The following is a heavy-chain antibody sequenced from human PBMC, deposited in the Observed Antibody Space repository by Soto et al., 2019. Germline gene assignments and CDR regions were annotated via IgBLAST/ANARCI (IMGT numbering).Heavy chain of an antibody. D-gene: IGHD2-21*02. CDR2: ISSSSSYI. J-gene: IGHJ5*02. CDR1: GFTFSSYS. Sequence: EVQLVESGGGLVKPGGSLRLSCAASGFTFSSYSMNWVRQAPGKGLEWVSSISSSSSYIYYADSVKGRFTISRDNAKNALYLQMKSMRAEETAGYYCARFMTAGRGGFDPWGQGTLVTVSS. V-gene: IGHV3-21*01. CDR3: ARFMTAGRGGFDP.